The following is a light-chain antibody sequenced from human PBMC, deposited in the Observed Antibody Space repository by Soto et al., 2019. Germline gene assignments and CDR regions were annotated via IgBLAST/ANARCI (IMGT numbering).Light chain of an antibody. CDR3: QQYGSSGT. CDR2: GAS. Sequence: EVVLTQSPATLSLSPGERATLSCRASQSVSSNLAWYQQKPGQAPSLLIYGASSRASGIPDRFSGSGSGTEFTLTISRLEPEDFAVYYCQQYGSSGTFGQGTKVDIK. V-gene: IGKV3-20*01. J-gene: IGKJ1*01. CDR1: QSVSSN.